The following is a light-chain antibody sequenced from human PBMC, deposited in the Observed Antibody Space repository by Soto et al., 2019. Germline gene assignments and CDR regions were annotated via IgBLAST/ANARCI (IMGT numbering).Light chain of an antibody. V-gene: IGKV3-15*01. J-gene: IGKJ1*01. CDR2: GIS. CDR1: QSVSSSY. CDR3: QQYNNWPPWT. Sequence: DILLTQSQGTLSLSTGERATLSCRAGQSVSSSYLAWYQQKPGQAPRLLIYGISTRATDVPARFSGSGSGTEFTLTISSLQSEDFAVYYCQQYNNWPPWTFGQGTKVDIK.